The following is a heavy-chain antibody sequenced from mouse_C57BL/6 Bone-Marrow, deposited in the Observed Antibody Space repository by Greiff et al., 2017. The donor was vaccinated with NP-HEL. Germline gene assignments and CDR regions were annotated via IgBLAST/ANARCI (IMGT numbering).Heavy chain of an antibody. CDR2: IDPSDSYP. J-gene: IGHJ2*01. V-gene: IGHV1-59*01. D-gene: IGHD2-4*01. Sequence: QVQLQQPGAELVRPGTSVKLSCTASGYTFTSYWMHWVKQRPGQGLEWIGVIDPSDSYPNYNQKFKGKATLTVDTSSNTPYLQLSSLTSEDSAVDYCARVDYDAHDYWGQGTTLTVSA. CDR3: ARVDYDAHDY. CDR1: GYTFTSYW.